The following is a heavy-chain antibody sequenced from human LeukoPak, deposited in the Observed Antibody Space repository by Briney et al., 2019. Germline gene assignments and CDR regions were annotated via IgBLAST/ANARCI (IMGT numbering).Heavy chain of an antibody. CDR2: IYSGGST. J-gene: IGHJ3*02. V-gene: IGHV3-53*01. CDR3: ARGGSYLSAFDI. CDR1: GFTFSSNY. Sequence: TGGSLRLSCAASGFTFSSNYMSWVRQAPGKGLEWVSIIYSGGSTFYADSVKGRFTIPRDNSKNTLYLQMNSLRAEDTAVYYCARGGSYLSAFDIWGQGTMVTVSS. D-gene: IGHD1-26*01.